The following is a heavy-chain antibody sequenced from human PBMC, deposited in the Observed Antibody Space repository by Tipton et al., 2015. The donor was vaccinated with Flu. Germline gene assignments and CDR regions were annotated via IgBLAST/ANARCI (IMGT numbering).Heavy chain of an antibody. CDR1: GGSFSAYY. J-gene: IGHJ4*01. CDR3: ACKVANWGLWEPPDY. Sequence: TLSLTCAVYGGSFSAYYWSWIRQPPGKGLEWVGEINHSGTTNYNPSLTSRVTISADTSKKQFSLRLTSVNAADTAVYYCACKVANWGLWEPPDYWGHRTLVTVSS. CDR2: INHSGTT. D-gene: IGHD7-27*01. V-gene: IGHV4-34*01.